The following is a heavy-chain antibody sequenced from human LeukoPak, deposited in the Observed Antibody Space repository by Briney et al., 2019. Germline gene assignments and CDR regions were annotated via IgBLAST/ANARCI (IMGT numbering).Heavy chain of an antibody. V-gene: IGHV4-39*01. CDR3: ARRTPFNGSGNYEYYFDY. CDR2: IYYSGST. J-gene: IGHJ4*02. D-gene: IGHD3-10*01. CDR1: GGSISSSTYY. Sequence: PSETLSLTCTVSGGSISSSTYYWGWIRQPPGKGLEWIGSIYYSGSTYHNPSLKSRVTISVDTSKNQFSLKLSSVTAADTAVYYCARRTPFNGSGNYEYYFDYWGQGILVTVSS.